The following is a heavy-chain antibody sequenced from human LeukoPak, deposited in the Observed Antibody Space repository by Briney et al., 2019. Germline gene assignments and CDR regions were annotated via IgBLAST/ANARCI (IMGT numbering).Heavy chain of an antibody. CDR2: ISSGGTYE. D-gene: IGHD2-21*02. CDR3: AKPMVTAMDYYYYGMDV. V-gene: IGHV3-30*07. CDR1: GFTFSNYA. Sequence: PGGSLRLSCAASGFTFSNYAMHWVRQAPGKGLEWVSLISSGGTYEYYADSVKGRFTISRDNSKNTLYLQMNSLRAEDTAVYYCAKPMVTAMDYYYYGMDVWGQGTTVTVSS. J-gene: IGHJ6*02.